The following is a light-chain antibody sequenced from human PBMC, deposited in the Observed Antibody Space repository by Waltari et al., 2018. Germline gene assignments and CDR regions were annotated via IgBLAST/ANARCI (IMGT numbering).Light chain of an antibody. V-gene: IGKV3-20*01. Sequence: EIVLTQSPGTLSLSPGERVTLSCRGSQSVTSSYLAWYQQKPGQAPRLLIYSASNMATGIPDRFSGSGSGTDFTLTISRLEPEDFAAYCCQQYGSLPPTFGQGTKVEIK. CDR1: QSVTSSY. CDR2: SAS. J-gene: IGKJ1*01. CDR3: QQYGSLPPT.